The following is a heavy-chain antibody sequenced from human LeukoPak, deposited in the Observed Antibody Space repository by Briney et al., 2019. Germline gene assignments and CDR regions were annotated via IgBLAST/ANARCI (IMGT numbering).Heavy chain of an antibody. CDR1: AFTFSNYA. D-gene: IGHD3-3*01. CDR3: ARAFGDFWSGYYPSYYNYYMDV. J-gene: IGHJ6*03. CDR2: IFFDGTTK. Sequence: GGSLRLSCAASAFTFSNYAMHWVRQAPGKGLEWVGVIFFDGTTKYYADSVKGRFTISRDNSKNTLYLQMNSLRPEDTAVYHCARAFGDFWSGYYPSYYNYYMDVWGKGTTVTVSS. V-gene: IGHV3-30*04.